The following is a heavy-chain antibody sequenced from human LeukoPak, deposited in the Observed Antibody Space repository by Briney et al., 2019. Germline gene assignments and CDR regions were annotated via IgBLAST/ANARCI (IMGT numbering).Heavy chain of an antibody. V-gene: IGHV4-34*01. CDR1: GGSFSGYY. CDR3: ARGTLLRSIVLMVFRAGTGAFDI. D-gene: IGHD2-8*01. CDR2: INHSGIT. J-gene: IGHJ3*02. Sequence: SETLSLTCAVYGGSFSGYYWSWIRQPPGKGLEWTGEINHSGITNYNPSLKSRVTISVDTSKNQFSLKLSSVTAADTAVYYCARGTLLRSIVLMVFRAGTGAFDIWGQGTMVTVSS.